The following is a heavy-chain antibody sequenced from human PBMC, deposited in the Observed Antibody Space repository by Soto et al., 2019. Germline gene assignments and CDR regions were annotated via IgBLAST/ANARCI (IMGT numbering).Heavy chain of an antibody. CDR3: ARQREPGSPVLLWFGELGGDGGMDV. V-gene: IGHV4-31*03. CDR1: GGSISSGGYY. Sequence: QVQLQESGPGLVKPSQTLSLTCTVSGGSISSGGYYWSWIRQHPGKGLEWIGYIYYSGGTYYNPSLKSRVTISVDTSKNQFSLKLSSVTAADTAVYYCARQREPGSPVLLWFGELGGDGGMDVWGQGTTVTVSS. D-gene: IGHD3-10*01. CDR2: IYYSGGT. J-gene: IGHJ6*02.